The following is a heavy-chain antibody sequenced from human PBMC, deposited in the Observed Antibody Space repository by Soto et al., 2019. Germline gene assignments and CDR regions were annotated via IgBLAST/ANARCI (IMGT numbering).Heavy chain of an antibody. D-gene: IGHD6-19*01. CDR1: GGTFSSYA. Sequence: SVKVSCKASGGTFSSYAISWVRQAPGQGLEWMGGIIPIFGTANYAQKFQGRVTITADESTSTAYMELSSLRSEDTAVYYCARAGVAVAGTYYFDYWGQGTLVTVS. CDR3: ARAGVAVAGTYYFDY. V-gene: IGHV1-69*13. CDR2: IIPIFGTA. J-gene: IGHJ4*02.